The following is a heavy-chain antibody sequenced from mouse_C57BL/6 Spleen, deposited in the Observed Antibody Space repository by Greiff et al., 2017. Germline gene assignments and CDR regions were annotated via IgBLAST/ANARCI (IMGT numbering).Heavy chain of an antibody. CDR2: IWSGGST. CDR1: GFSLTSYG. D-gene: IGHD2-4*01. V-gene: IGHV2-2*01. CDR3: ARRDYDERFAY. J-gene: IGHJ3*01. Sequence: VMLVESGPGLVQPSQSLSITCTVSGFSLTSYGVHWVRQSPGKGLEWLGVIWSGGSTDYNAAFISRLSISKDNSKSQVFFKMNSLQADDTAIYYCARRDYDERFAYWGQGTLVTVSA.